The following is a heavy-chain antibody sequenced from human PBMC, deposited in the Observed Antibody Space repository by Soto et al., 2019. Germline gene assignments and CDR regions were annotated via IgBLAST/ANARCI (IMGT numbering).Heavy chain of an antibody. CDR3: ARGIRGVPGAPTDYYYYQDV. CDR2: MNPNSGNT. D-gene: IGHD2-2*01. J-gene: IGHJ6*03. V-gene: IGHV1-8*01. CDR1: GYTFTSYD. Sequence: QVQLVQSGAEVKKPGASVKVSCKASGYTFTSYDINWVRQATGQGLEWMGWMNPNSGNTGYAQKFQGRVTMTRNTSIRTAYMELGSLRSEDTAVYYWARGIRGVPGAPTDYYYYQDVWGKGTTVTVSS.